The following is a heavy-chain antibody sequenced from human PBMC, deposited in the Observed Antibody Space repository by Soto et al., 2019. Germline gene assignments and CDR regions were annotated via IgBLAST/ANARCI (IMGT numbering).Heavy chain of an antibody. D-gene: IGHD3-16*02. J-gene: IGHJ5*02. Sequence: QVQLQQWGAGLLKPSETLSLTCAVYGGSFSGYYWSWIRQPPGKGLEWIGEINHSGSTNYNPSLKSRVTISVDTSKNQFSLKLSSVTAADTAVYYCARLSGRSTQTSPKLTNWFDPWGQGTLVTVSS. CDR3: ARLSGRSTQTSPKLTNWFDP. CDR1: GGSFSGYY. V-gene: IGHV4-34*01. CDR2: INHSGST.